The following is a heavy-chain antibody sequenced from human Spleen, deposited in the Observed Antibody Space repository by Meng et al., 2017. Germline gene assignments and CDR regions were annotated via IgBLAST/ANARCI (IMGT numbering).Heavy chain of an antibody. D-gene: IGHD2-2*01. CDR3: AREDIVVVPALDY. J-gene: IGHJ4*02. CDR1: GFSVSHNY. V-gene: IGHV3-66*02. CDR2: IYSGGNT. Sequence: GESLKISCAASGFSVSHNYMSWVRQAPGKGLEWVSVIYSGGNTYYADSVKGRFTISRDNSKNTVFLQINSLRAEDTAVYYCAREDIVVVPALDYWGQGTPVTVSS.